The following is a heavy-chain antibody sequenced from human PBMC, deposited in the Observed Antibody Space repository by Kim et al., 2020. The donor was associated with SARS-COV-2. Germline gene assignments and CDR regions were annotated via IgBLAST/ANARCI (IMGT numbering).Heavy chain of an antibody. CDR1: GGSISSGGYY. Sequence: SETLSLTCTVSGGSISSGGYYWSWIRQHPGKGLEWIGYIYYSGSTYYNPSLKSRVTISVDTSKNQFSLKLSSVTAADTAVYYCARDADPMVRGVIVGFDPWGQGTLVTVSS. J-gene: IGHJ5*02. V-gene: IGHV4-31*03. CDR2: IYYSGST. CDR3: ARDADPMVRGVIVGFDP. D-gene: IGHD3-10*01.